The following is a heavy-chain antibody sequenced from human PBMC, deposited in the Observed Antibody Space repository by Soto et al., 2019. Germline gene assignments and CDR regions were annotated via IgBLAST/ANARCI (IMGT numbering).Heavy chain of an antibody. CDR2: ISHGGNT. Sequence: QVQLQESGPGLVKPSGTLSLTCSVSGGSISSESFYWSWVRQHPGKGLEWIGEISHGGNTNYNPCLKSRATISLDKSNNQFSLSLSFVTAADTALYYCATKTVAVAGLDWGHGTPVTVAS. V-gene: IGHV4-4*02. D-gene: IGHD6-13*01. J-gene: IGHJ4*01. CDR1: GGSISSESFY. CDR3: ATKTVAVAGLD.